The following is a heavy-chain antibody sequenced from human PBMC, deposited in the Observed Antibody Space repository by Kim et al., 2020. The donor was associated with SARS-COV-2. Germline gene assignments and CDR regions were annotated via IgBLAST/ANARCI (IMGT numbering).Heavy chain of an antibody. V-gene: IGHV3-30*03. CDR1: GFTFSSHF. Sequence: GGSLRLSCAASGFTFSSHFMHWVRQAPGKGLEWVALISYEGSTKKYTDSVNGRFTVSRDNSKNTLFLQMNSLRPEDTAVYYCARNLVGDTDLGPWGQGTLVTVSS. J-gene: IGHJ5*02. CDR3: ARNLVGDTDLGP. D-gene: IGHD1-26*01. CDR2: ISYEGSTK.